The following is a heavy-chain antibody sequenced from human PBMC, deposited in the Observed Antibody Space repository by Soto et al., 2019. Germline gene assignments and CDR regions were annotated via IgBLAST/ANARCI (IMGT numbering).Heavy chain of an antibody. CDR2: ISYDGSNK. CDR3: VRDLAYCTSTRCDGYGVDV. J-gene: IGHJ6*02. CDR1: GFTFSSYA. Sequence: PGGSLRLSCAASGFTFSSYAMHWVRQAPGKGLEWVAVISYDGSNKYYADSVKGRFTISRDNSKNTLYLQMNSLRAEDTAVYYCVRDLAYCTSTRCDGYGVDVWGQGTTVTVSS. V-gene: IGHV3-30-3*01. D-gene: IGHD2-2*01.